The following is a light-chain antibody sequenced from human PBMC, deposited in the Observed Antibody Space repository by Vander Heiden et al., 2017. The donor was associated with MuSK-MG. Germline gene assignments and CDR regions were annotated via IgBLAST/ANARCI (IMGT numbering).Light chain of an antibody. V-gene: IGKV1-8*01. CDR3: QQYESYPLT. J-gene: IGKJ4*01. CDR1: QGISSY. CDR2: AAS. Sequence: AIRMTQSPSSFSASTGDRVTITCRASQGISSYLAWYQQKPGKAPKLLIYAASTLQSGVPSRFSGSGSGTDFTLTISCLQSEDIATYYCQQYESYPLTFGAGTKVEIK.